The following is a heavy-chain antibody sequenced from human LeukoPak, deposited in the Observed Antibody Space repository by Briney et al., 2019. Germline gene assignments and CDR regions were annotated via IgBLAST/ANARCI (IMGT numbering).Heavy chain of an antibody. CDR2: IYYSGST. V-gene: IGHV4-31*03. CDR1: GGSISSGGYY. Sequence: SETLSLTCTVSGGSISSGGYYWSWIRQHPGTGLEWIGYIYYSGSTYYNPSLKSRVTISVDTSKNQFSLKLSSVTAADTAVYYCARVQPLSYYDILTGYWGRGYFDYWGQGTLVTVSS. CDR3: ARVQPLSYYDILTGYWGRGYFDY. J-gene: IGHJ4*02. D-gene: IGHD3-9*01.